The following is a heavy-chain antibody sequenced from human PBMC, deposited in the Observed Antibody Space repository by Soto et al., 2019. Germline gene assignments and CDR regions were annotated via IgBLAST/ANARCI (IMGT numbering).Heavy chain of an antibody. CDR2: IRDGGGSI. Sequence: EVQLLESGGGVVQPGGSLRLSCTASGFTFSRHAMTWVRQAPGKGLEWVSGIRDGGGSIYYADSVKGRFTMSRDNSLNTLQLQTKTLRAEDTGVYYCARVASSGYAGFFDLWGQGTLVTVSS. J-gene: IGHJ4*02. CDR3: ARVASSGYAGFFDL. CDR1: GFTFSRHA. V-gene: IGHV3-23*01. D-gene: IGHD6-13*01.